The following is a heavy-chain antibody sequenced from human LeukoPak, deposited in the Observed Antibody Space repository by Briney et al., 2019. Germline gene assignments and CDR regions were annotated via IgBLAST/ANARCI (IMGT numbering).Heavy chain of an antibody. CDR2: ISNSGGST. J-gene: IGHJ4*02. CDR3: AKDDRWLQFCC. Sequence: GGSLRLSCAASGFTFSSYGMSWVRQAPGKGLEWVSAISNSGGSTYYADSVKGRFTISRDNSKNTLYLQMNSLRAEDTAVYYCAKDDRWLQFCCWGQGTLVTVSA. V-gene: IGHV3-23*01. CDR1: GFTFSSYG. D-gene: IGHD5-24*01.